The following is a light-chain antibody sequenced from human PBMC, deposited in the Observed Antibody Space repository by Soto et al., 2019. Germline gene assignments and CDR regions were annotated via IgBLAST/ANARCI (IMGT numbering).Light chain of an antibody. CDR3: PDYLNYFHT. V-gene: IGKV1-5*01. J-gene: IGKJ2*01. Sequence: DIQLTQSAPTLSASVGDRVTITFRASQSIRSALAWYQQKPGKAPNLLLFDASNLQREVPSRFSGNGSWTELTRTLSSLEPDAFETYYCPDYLNYFHTVGQGTKLEI. CDR1: QSIRSA. CDR2: DAS.